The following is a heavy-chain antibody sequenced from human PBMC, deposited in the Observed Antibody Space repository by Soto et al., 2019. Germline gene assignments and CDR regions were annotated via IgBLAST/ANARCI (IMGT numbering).Heavy chain of an antibody. V-gene: IGHV1-18*01. CDR3: ARSRGSSGYDYYYYYGMDV. CDR1: GYTFTSYG. CDR2: ISAYNGNT. Sequence: GASVKVSCKASGYTFTSYGISWVRQAPGQGLEWMGWISAYNGNTNYAQKLQGRVTMTTDTSTSTAYMELRSLRSDDTAVYYCARSRGSSGYDYYYYYGMDVWGQGTTVTVSS. D-gene: IGHD3-22*01. J-gene: IGHJ6*02.